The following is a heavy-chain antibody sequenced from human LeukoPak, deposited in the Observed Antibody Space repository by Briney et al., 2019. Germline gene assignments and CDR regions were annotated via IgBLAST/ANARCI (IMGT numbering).Heavy chain of an antibody. J-gene: IGHJ4*02. V-gene: IGHV3-23*01. Sequence: PGGSLRLSCAASGFTFSSCGMSWVRQAPGKGLEWVSIISTSGGTTHYADSVKGRFTISRDNSKNTVYLQMNSLRAEDTAVYHCAKEGSNSGWYDFDYWGQGTLVTVSS. CDR3: AKEGSNSGWYDFDY. CDR1: GFTFSSCG. D-gene: IGHD6-19*01. CDR2: ISTSGGTT.